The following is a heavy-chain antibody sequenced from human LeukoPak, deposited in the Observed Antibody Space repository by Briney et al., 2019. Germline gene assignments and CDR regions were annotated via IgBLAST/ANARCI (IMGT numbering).Heavy chain of an antibody. CDR2: IYSGGST. Sequence: GGSLRLSCAASGFTVSSNYMSWVRQAPGKGLEWVSFIYSGGSTYYADSVKGRFTISRDNSKNTLYLQMNSLRAEDTAVYYCARGAVFIAAAGGYYFAYWGQGTLVTVSS. V-gene: IGHV3-53*01. CDR3: ARGAVFIAAAGGYYFAY. CDR1: GFTVSSNY. D-gene: IGHD6-13*01. J-gene: IGHJ4*02.